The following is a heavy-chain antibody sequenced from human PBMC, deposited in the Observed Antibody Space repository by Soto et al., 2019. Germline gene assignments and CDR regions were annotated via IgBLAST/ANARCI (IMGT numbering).Heavy chain of an antibody. CDR2: INPNSGGT. Sequence: ASVKVSCKASGYTFTGYYMHWVRQAPGQGLEWMGWINPNSGGTNYAQKFQGWVTMTRDTSISTAYMELSRLRSDDTAVYYCARFFCIAAAARRLFYFWGQGSLVTVSS. D-gene: IGHD6-13*01. CDR3: ARFFCIAAAARRLFYF. J-gene: IGHJ4*02. V-gene: IGHV1-2*04. CDR1: GYTFTGYY.